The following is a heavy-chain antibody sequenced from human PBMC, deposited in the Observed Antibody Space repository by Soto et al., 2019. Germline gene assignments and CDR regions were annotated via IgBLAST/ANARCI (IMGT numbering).Heavy chain of an antibody. CDR2: IYYSGST. Sequence: SETLSLTCTVSGGSISSYYWSWIRQPPGKGLEWIGYIYYSGSTNYNPSLKSRVTISVDTSKNQFSLKLSSVTAADTAVYYCARGPYSSSWITNYYYYYGMDVWGQGTTVTVSS. CDR1: GGSISSYY. D-gene: IGHD6-13*01. V-gene: IGHV4-59*01. J-gene: IGHJ6*02. CDR3: ARGPYSSSWITNYYYYYGMDV.